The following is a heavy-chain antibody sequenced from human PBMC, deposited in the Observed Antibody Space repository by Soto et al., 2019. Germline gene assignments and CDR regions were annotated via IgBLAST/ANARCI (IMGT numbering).Heavy chain of an antibody. D-gene: IGHD3-10*01. V-gene: IGHV4-59*01. Sequence: SETLSLTCIVSGGSISTYYWSWIRQPPGKGLEWIGYIYYSGSTNYNPSLKSRVTISVDTSKNQFSLKLSSVTAADTAVYYCARDLWGFDPWGQGTLVTVSS. CDR2: IYYSGST. J-gene: IGHJ5*02. CDR3: ARDLWGFDP. CDR1: GGSISTYY.